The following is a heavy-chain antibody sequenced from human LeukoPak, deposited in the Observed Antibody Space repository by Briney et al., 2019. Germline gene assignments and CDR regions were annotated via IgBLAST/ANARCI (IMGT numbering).Heavy chain of an antibody. CDR3: ARDDGYDFWRGYSLDY. J-gene: IGHJ4*02. D-gene: IGHD3-3*01. CDR1: GGTFNSYA. Sequence: SVKVSCKASGGTFNSYAISGVRQAPGQGVEGMGGIIPIFGTANYAQKFQGRGTITADESTSTAYMELSSLRSEDTGVYYCARDDGYDFWRGYSLDYWGQGTLVTVSS. CDR2: IIPIFGTA. V-gene: IGHV1-69*13.